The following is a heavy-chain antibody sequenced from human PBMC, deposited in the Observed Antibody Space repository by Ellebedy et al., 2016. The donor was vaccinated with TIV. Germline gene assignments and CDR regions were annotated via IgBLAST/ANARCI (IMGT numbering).Heavy chain of an antibody. Sequence: GGSLRLSCAASGFTFSSYAMNWVRQAPGKGLEWVSTISGSGGSTYYADSVKGRFTISRDNSKNTLYLQMNSLRAEDTAVYYCAIGRDYDFWSGYYRADYWGQGTLVNVSS. D-gene: IGHD3-3*01. J-gene: IGHJ4*02. CDR2: ISGSGGST. V-gene: IGHV3-23*01. CDR1: GFTFSSYA. CDR3: AIGRDYDFWSGYYRADY.